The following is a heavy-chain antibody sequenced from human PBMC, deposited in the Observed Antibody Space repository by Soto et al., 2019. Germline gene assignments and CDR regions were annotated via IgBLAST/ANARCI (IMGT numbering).Heavy chain of an antibody. J-gene: IGHJ3*02. CDR2: ISSSGGNT. CDR3: AKRPTSTGFGDPFDI. Sequence: EVQLLESGGDLVQPGGSLRLSCAASGFTFSTYAMSWVRQAPGKGLEWVSTISSSGGNTYYTDSVKGRFTISRDNSKNTLYLQMNSLRAEDTAIYYCAKRPTSTGFGDPFDIWVQGTMVTVSS. D-gene: IGHD3-10*01. CDR1: GFTFSTYA. V-gene: IGHV3-23*01.